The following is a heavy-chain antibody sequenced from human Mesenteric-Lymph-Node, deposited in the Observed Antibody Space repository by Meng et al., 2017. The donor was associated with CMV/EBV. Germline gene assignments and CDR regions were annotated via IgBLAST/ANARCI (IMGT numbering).Heavy chain of an antibody. CDR2: INHSGST. CDR1: GGSFSGYY. CDR3: ARGSSYDILTGYFDY. D-gene: IGHD3-9*01. Sequence: QVQLHQSGPGLLHPSEIMSVTCAVYGGSFSGYYWNWIRQSPEKGLEWIGEINHSGSTTYNPSFTSRIIISVDTSTNQISLNMSSVTAADTAVYYCARGSSYDILTGYFDYWGQGALVTVSS. J-gene: IGHJ4*02. V-gene: IGHV4-34*01.